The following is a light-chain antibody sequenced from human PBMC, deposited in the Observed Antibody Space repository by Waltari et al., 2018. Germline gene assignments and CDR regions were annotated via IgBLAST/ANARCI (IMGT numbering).Light chain of an antibody. V-gene: IGLV2-11*01. Sequence: QSALTQPRSVSGSPGQSVTISCTGARSDVGGYNYVSWYHQPPGKAPKLMIYDVSKRPSGVPDRFSGSKSGDTASLTISGLRAEDEADYYCCSYAGRYTYVFGTGTKVTVL. CDR3: CSYAGRYTYV. CDR1: RSDVGGYNY. J-gene: IGLJ1*01. CDR2: DVS.